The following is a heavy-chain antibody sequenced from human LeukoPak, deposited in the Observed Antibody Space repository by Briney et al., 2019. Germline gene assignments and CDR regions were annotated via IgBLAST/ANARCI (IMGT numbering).Heavy chain of an antibody. J-gene: IGHJ4*02. Sequence: AXVKVSCKASGYTFTSYGISWVRQAPGQGLEWMGWISAYNGNTNYAQKLQGRVTMTTDTSTSTAYMELRSLRSDDTAVYYCARVDCSSTSCHPPFDYWGQGTLVTVSS. CDR1: GYTFTSYG. V-gene: IGHV1-18*01. D-gene: IGHD2-2*01. CDR3: ARVDCSSTSCHPPFDY. CDR2: ISAYNGNT.